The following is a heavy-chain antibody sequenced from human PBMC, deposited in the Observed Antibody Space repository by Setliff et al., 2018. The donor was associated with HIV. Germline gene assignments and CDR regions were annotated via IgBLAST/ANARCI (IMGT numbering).Heavy chain of an antibody. Sequence: GASVKVSCKASGGTFSSYVISWVRQAPGQGLEWMGGIIPIFGTANYAQKFQGRVTITTDESTSTVYMELSSLRSEDTAVYYCARVGFCGWCLDYWGQGTVVTVSS. V-gene: IGHV1-69*05. CDR1: GGTFSSYV. J-gene: IGHJ4*02. D-gene: IGHD6-19*01. CDR3: ARVGFCGWCLDY. CDR2: IIPIFGTA.